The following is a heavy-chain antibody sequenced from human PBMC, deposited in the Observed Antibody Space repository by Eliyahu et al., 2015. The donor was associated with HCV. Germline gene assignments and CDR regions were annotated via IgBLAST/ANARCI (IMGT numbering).Heavy chain of an antibody. Sequence: QVQLVESGGGVVQPGRSLRLSCAASGFXFSGYAMHWVRQAPGKGLEWVAVIWYDGNNKYYADSVKGRFTISRDNSKNTLYLQMNSLRAEDTAVYYCARAGGYNYAEQNFDYWGQGTLVTVSS. CDR1: GFXFSGYA. D-gene: IGHD5-18*01. J-gene: IGHJ4*02. CDR2: IWYDGNNK. CDR3: ARAGGYNYAEQNFDY. V-gene: IGHV3-33*01.